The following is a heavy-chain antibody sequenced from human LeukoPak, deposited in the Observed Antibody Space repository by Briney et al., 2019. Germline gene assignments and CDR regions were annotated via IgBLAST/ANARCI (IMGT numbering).Heavy chain of an antibody. Sequence: PGGSLRLSCAASGFTFSSYGMSWVRQAPGKGREWVSAISGSGGSTYYADSVKGRSTISRDNSKNTLYLQMNSLRAEDTAVYYCARDYYDSSGYPAYWGQGTLVTVSS. CDR2: ISGSGGST. CDR1: GFTFSSYG. J-gene: IGHJ4*02. CDR3: ARDYYDSSGYPAY. V-gene: IGHV3-23*01. D-gene: IGHD3-22*01.